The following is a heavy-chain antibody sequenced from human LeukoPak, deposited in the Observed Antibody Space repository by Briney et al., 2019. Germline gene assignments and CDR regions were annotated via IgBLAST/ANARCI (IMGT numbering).Heavy chain of an antibody. CDR1: GYTFTSYD. D-gene: IGHD6-13*01. Sequence: ASVKVSCKASGYTFTSYDINWVRQATGQGLEWMGWMNPSSGNTGYAQKFQGRVTMTRNTSISTAYMELSSLRSEDTAVYYCARGTKISSSWLLGYWGQGTLVTVSS. J-gene: IGHJ4*02. CDR2: MNPSSGNT. CDR3: ARGTKISSSWLLGY. V-gene: IGHV1-8*01.